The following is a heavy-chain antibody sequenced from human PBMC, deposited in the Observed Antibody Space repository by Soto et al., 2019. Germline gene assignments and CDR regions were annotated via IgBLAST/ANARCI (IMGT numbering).Heavy chain of an antibody. Sequence: SETLSLTCTVSDGSISNFYWSWIRQPPGKGLEWIGYISSSGNTNYNPSLKSRVSISVDTSKNQFSLNLTSVTAADTAVYYCARAPMVLTRSYFDSWGQGTPVTISS. V-gene: IGHV4-59*01. CDR1: DGSISNFY. CDR2: ISSSGNT. CDR3: ARAPMVLTRSYFDS. J-gene: IGHJ4*02. D-gene: IGHD3-22*01.